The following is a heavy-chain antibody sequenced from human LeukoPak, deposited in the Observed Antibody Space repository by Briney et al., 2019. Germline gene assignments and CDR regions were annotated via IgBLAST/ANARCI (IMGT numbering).Heavy chain of an antibody. J-gene: IGHJ4*02. D-gene: IGHD6-6*01. CDR1: GDSITSNY. Sequence: SETLSLTCTVSGDSITSNYWSWIRQPPGKGLEWIGYLHYRGNTNHNSSLKSRVTISLDTSKNQFSLKLSSVTAADTAIYYCARESSTSQTNLFDDWGQGTLVTVSS. V-gene: IGHV4-59*01. CDR2: LHYRGNT. CDR3: ARESSTSQTNLFDD.